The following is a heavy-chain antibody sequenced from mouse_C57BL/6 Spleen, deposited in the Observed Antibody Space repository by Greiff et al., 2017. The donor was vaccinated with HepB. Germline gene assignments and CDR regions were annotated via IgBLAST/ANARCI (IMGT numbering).Heavy chain of an antibody. CDR3: VTIYYYCSIYLYWYFDV. J-gene: IGHJ1*03. Sequence: EVQLQQSGPELVKPGASVKMSCKASGYTFTDYNMHWVKQSHGKSLEWIGYINPNNGGTSYNQKFKGKATLTVNKSSSTAYMELRSLTSEDSAVYYLVTIYYYCSIYLYWYFDVWGTGTTVTVSS. D-gene: IGHD1-1*01. V-gene: IGHV1-22*01. CDR2: INPNNGGT. CDR1: GYTFTDYN.